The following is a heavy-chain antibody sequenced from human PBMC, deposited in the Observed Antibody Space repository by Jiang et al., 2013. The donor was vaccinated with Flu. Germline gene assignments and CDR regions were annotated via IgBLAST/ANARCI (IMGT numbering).Heavy chain of an antibody. J-gene: IGHJ3*01. Sequence: RLACVASGFPLSRYWIDWVRQAPGKGLEWVASINGDGSVKNYRDSVNGRFSISIDNAKNSVFLQLSSLKAEETAVYYCARSYFGAFDVWGRGTKVIVSS. CDR2: INGDGSVK. V-gene: IGHV3-7*01. CDR3: ARSYFGAFDV. CDR1: GFPLSRYW. D-gene: IGHD2-21*01.